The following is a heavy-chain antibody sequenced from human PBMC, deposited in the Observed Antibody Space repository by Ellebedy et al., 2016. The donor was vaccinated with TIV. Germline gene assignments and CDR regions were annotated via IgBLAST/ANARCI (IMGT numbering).Heavy chain of an antibody. J-gene: IGHJ4*02. V-gene: IGHV4-39*02. CDR3: GWDCSSTSCRGGY. CDR1: GGSISRSIYY. D-gene: IGHD2-2*01. CDR2: IYYSGST. Sequence: MPGGSLRLSCTVSGGSISRSIYYWGWIRQPPGKGLEWIGSIYYSGSTYYNPSLKSRVTISVGTSKNHFSLTLSSVTAADTAVYYCGWDCSSTSCRGGYWGRGTLVTVSS.